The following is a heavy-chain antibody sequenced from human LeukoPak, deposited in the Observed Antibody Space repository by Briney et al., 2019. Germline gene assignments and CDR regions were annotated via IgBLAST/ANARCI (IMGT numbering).Heavy chain of an antibody. CDR1: GYTFTSYG. D-gene: IGHD6-19*01. J-gene: IGHJ4*02. CDR3: ARGPGIAVAGVFDY. V-gene: IGHV1-18*04. Sequence: ASVKVSCKASGYTFTSYGIKWVGQAPGQGLEWVGGIREYTGETNNVQKIQGRVTMTTDTSTNTAYMELRSLRSDDTAVYYCARGPGIAVAGVFDYWGQGSLVTVSS. CDR2: IREYTGET.